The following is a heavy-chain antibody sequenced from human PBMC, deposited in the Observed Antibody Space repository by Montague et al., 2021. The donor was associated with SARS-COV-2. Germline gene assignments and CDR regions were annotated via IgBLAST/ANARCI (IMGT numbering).Heavy chain of an antibody. Sequence: SETLSLTCAVYGGSFSAYYWSWIRQPPGKGLEWIGEINHSGSTKYNPSLKSRVTISVDTSKNQFSLKLSSVTAADTAVYYCARGTKRGVTYDYDSSGYGIDHWGQGTLVTVSS. J-gene: IGHJ4*02. CDR3: ARGTKRGVTYDYDSSGYGIDH. D-gene: IGHD3-22*01. V-gene: IGHV4-34*01. CDR2: INHSGST. CDR1: GGSFSAYY.